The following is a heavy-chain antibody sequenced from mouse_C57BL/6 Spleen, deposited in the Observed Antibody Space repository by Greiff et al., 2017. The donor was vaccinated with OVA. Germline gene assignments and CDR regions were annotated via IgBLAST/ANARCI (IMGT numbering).Heavy chain of an antibody. CDR3: ARNGGSSYRWYFDV. D-gene: IGHD1-1*01. CDR1: GFSLTSYG. CDR2: IWSGGST. J-gene: IGHJ1*03. Sequence: VKLMESGPGLVQPSQSLSITCTVSGFSLTSYGVHWVRQSPGKGLEWLGVIWSGGSTDYNAAFISRLSISKDNSKSQVFFKMNSLQADDTAIYYCARNGGSSYRWYFDVWGTGTTVTVSS. V-gene: IGHV2-2*01.